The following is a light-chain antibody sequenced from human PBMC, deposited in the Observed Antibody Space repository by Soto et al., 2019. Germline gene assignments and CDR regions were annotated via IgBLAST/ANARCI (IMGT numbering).Light chain of an antibody. CDR2: DAS. Sequence: EVVLTQSPAALSLSPGERATLSCRASQSLTSYLAWYQQKPGQAPRLLIYDASNRATGIPPRFSGSGSGTDFTLTISSLEPEDFAIYYCQQRISWPPHTFGQGTKVEIK. J-gene: IGKJ2*01. V-gene: IGKV3-11*01. CDR3: QQRISWPPHT. CDR1: QSLTSY.